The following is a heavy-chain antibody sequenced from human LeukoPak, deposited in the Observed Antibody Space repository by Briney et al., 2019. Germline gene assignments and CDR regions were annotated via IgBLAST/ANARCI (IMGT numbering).Heavy chain of an antibody. CDR1: GGSISSSNW. CDR3: ARASVAGTRVFDY. D-gene: IGHD6-19*01. CDR2: IYHSGST. J-gene: IGHJ4*02. Sequence: PSETLSLTCAVSGGSISSSNWWSWVRQPPGKGLEWIGEIYHSGSTNYNPSLKSPVTISVDKSKNQFSLKLSSVTAADTAVYYCARASVAGTRVFDYWGQGTLVTVSS. V-gene: IGHV4-4*02.